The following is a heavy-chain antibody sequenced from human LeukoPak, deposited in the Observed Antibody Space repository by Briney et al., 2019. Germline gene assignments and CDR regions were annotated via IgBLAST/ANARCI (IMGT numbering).Heavy chain of an antibody. CDR3: AKEVSSTRYYYYGMDV. Sequence: SGGSLRLSCAASGFTFDDYAMHWVRQAPGKGLEWVSGISWNSGSIDYADSVKGRFTISRDNAKNSLYLQMNSLRAEDTALYYCAKEVSSTRYYYYGMDVWGQGTTVTVSS. V-gene: IGHV3-9*01. CDR1: GFTFDDYA. D-gene: IGHD2-2*01. CDR2: ISWNSGSI. J-gene: IGHJ6*02.